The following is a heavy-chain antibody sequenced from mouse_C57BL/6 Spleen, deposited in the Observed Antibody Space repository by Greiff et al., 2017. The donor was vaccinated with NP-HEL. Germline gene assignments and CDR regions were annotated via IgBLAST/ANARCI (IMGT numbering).Heavy chain of an antibody. CDR2: INPNNGGT. Sequence: VQLQQSGPELVKPGASVKMSCKASGSTFTDYNMHWVKQSHGKSLEWIGYINPNNGGTSYNQKFKGKATLTVNKSSSTAYMELRSLTSEDSAVYYCARPLYDYDGYCDYWGQGTTLTVSS. CDR3: ARPLYDYDGYCDY. J-gene: IGHJ2*01. CDR1: GSTFTDYN. D-gene: IGHD2-4*01. V-gene: IGHV1-22*01.